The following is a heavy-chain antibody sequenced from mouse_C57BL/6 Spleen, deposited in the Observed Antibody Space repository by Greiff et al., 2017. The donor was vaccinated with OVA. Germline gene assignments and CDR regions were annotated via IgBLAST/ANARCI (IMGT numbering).Heavy chain of an antibody. CDR1: GFTFSSYT. J-gene: IGHJ4*01. V-gene: IGHV5-9*01. CDR2: ISGGGGNT. Sequence: DVKLVESGGGLVKPGGSLKLSCAASGFTFSSYTMSWVRQTPEKRLEWVATISGGGGNTYYPDSVKGRFTISRDNAKNTLYLQMSSLRSEDTALYYCARPTTVVAHYYAMDYWGQGTSVTVSS. CDR3: ARPTTVVAHYYAMDY. D-gene: IGHD1-1*01.